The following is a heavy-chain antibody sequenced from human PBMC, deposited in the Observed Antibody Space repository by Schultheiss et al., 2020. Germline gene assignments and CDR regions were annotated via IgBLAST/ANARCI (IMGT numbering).Heavy chain of an antibody. CDR1: GFTFSSYA. V-gene: IGHV3-23*01. D-gene: IGHD3-3*01. J-gene: IGHJ6*02. CDR2: ISGSGGST. CDR3: AKGVLEWLPYYGMDV. Sequence: GGSLRLSCAAFGFTFSSYAMSWVRQAPGKGLEWVSAISGSGGSTYYADSVKGRFTISRDNSKNTLYLQMNSLRAEDTAVYYCAKGVLEWLPYYGMDVWGQGTTVTVSS.